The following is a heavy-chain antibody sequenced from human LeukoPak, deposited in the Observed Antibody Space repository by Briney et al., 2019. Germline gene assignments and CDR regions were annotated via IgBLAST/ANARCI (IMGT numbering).Heavy chain of an antibody. CDR3: ARDSTAFNTDYYDSSGYYLYYFDY. J-gene: IGHJ4*02. D-gene: IGHD3-22*01. Sequence: GSSVKVSCKASGGTFSSYAISWVRQAPGQGLEWMGGIIPIFGTANYAQKFQGRVTITADESTSTAYMELSSLRSEDTAVYYCARDSTAFNTDYYDSSGYYLYYFDYWGQGTLVTVSS. CDR1: GGTFSSYA. CDR2: IIPIFGTA. V-gene: IGHV1-69*01.